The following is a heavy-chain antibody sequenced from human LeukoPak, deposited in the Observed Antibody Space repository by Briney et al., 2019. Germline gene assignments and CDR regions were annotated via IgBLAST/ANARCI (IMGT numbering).Heavy chain of an antibody. CDR1: GGSMSIYY. J-gene: IGHJ4*02. D-gene: IGHD6-13*01. Sequence: SETLSLTCTVSGGSMSIYYWSWIRQPAGKGLEWIGRIYTSGDTNYNPSLKSRVTMSVDTSKNQLSLKLSSVTAADTAVYYCARSTSWYSYFDYWGQGTLVTVSS. CDR3: ARSTSWYSYFDY. CDR2: IYTSGDT. V-gene: IGHV4-4*07.